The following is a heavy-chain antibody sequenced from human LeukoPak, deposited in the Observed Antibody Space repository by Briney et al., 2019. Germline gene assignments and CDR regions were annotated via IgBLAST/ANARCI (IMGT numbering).Heavy chain of an antibody. D-gene: IGHD1-26*01. CDR2: ISVSGSST. V-gene: IGHV3-23*01. J-gene: IGHJ3*02. Sequence: GGSLRLSCAASGFTVSSNYMSWVRQAPGKGLEWVSAISVSGSSTYYADSVKGRFTISRDNSKNTLYLQMNSLRAEDTAVYYCAKRRGGSYYDAFDIWGQGTMVTVSS. CDR3: AKRRGGSYYDAFDI. CDR1: GFTVSSNY.